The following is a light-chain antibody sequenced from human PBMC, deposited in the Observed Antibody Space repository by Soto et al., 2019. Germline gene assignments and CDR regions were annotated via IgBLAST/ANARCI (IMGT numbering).Light chain of an antibody. Sequence: DIQMTQSPSTLSASVGDRVTITCRASQSIYSSLNWYHQKRGKAPKLLIYAASNLQSGVPSRFSGSGSETDFTLSISSLQPEDFATYYCQQSYSAPYTFGQGTKLEI. CDR3: QQSYSAPYT. CDR2: AAS. CDR1: QSIYSS. V-gene: IGKV1-39*01. J-gene: IGKJ2*01.